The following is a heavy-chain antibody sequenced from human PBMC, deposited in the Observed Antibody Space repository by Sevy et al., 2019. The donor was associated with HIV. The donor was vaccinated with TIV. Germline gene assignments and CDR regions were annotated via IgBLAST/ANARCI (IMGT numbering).Heavy chain of an antibody. CDR3: ARDLDSSGFSY. V-gene: IGHV3-30-3*01. D-gene: IGHD3-22*01. CDR1: GFTVSRYA. CDR2: ISYDGSNK. J-gene: IGHJ4*02. Sequence: GGSLRLSCAASGFTVSRYAMHWVRQAPGKGLEWVAVISYDGSNKYYADSVKGRFTISRDNSKNTLYLQMNSLRAEDTAVYYCARDLDSSGFSYWGQGTLVTVSS.